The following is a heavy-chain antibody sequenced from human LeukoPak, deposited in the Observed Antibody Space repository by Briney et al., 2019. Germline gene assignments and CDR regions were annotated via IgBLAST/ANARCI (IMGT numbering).Heavy chain of an antibody. CDR2: IRYDGSNK. CDR1: GFTFSSYG. Sequence: RGGSLRLSCAASGFTFSSYGMHWVRQAPGKGLEWVAFIRYDGSNKYYADSVKGRFTISRDNSKNTLYLQMNSLRAEDTAVYYCAKDYYYDSSGLFDYWGQGTLVTVSS. V-gene: IGHV3-30*02. CDR3: AKDYYYDSSGLFDY. D-gene: IGHD3-22*01. J-gene: IGHJ4*02.